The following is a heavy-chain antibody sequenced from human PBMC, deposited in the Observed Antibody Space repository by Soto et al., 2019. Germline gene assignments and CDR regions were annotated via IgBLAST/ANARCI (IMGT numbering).Heavy chain of an antibody. V-gene: IGHV3-23*01. CDR3: ANGRATYGLLTHDY. CDR1: GFSFRNYA. D-gene: IGHD3-9*01. CDR2: LTGSSSNT. J-gene: IGHJ4*02. Sequence: GSLRLSCAASGFSFRNYAMSWVRQAPGKGLEWISTLTGSSSNTYYADSVKGRFAISRDNSRNTLYLQMHSLTAEDTAVYYCANGRATYGLLTHDYWGQGTLVTVS.